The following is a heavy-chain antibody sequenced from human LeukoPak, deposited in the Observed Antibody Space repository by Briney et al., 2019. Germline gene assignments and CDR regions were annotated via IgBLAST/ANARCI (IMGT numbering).Heavy chain of an antibody. CDR2: ISGSGGST. D-gene: IGHD6-13*01. V-gene: IGHV3-23*01. J-gene: IGHJ4*02. CDR3: AKASSSWYGYFDY. Sequence: GSLGLSCAASGFTLNSFAIDWVPPAPGKGLEWGSAISGSGGSTYYADSVKGRFTISRDNSKNTLYLQMNSPRAEDTAVYYCAKASSSWYGYFDYWGQGTLVTVSS. CDR1: GFTLNSFA.